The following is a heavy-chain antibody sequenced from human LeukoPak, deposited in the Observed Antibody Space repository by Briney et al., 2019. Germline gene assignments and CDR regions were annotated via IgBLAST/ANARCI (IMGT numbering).Heavy chain of an antibody. CDR1: GFSFSNYW. CDR2: INPGDSDT. J-gene: IGHJ4*02. V-gene: IGHV5-51*01. D-gene: IGHD3-22*01. Sequence: GESLKISCQGSGFSFSNYWIGWVRQMPGKGLEWMGIINPGDSDTRYSPSFRGQVTTSADTSISTAYLQWSSLKASDTAMYYCARRNYDSGRVKVDYWGQGTQVTVSS. CDR3: ARRNYDSGRVKVDY.